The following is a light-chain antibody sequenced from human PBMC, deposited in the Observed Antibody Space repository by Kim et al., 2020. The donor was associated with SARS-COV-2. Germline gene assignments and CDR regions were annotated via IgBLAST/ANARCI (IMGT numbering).Light chain of an antibody. J-gene: IGKJ1*01. CDR2: DVS. CDR3: LQYSDWWT. CDR1: QSVDSN. Sequence: PVLPGEGASPSCRASQSVDSNLAWYQQQPGQAPRLLIYDVSIRAIGVPARFSGSGSGTQFSLTIGSLQPEDAAVYYCLQYSDWWTFGQGTKVDIK. V-gene: IGKV3-15*01.